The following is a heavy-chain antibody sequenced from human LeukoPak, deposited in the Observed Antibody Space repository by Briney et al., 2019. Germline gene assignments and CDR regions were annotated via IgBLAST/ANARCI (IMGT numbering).Heavy chain of an antibody. CDR1: GYTFTSSY. CDR2: INPSGGST. Sequence: ASVKVSCKASGYTFTSSYMHWGRQAPGQGLKWMGIINPSGGSTSYAQKFQGRVTMTRDTSPTTVYIELSSLSSADTALSYFALCGGDCYYFDYWGRGTLVSVSS. J-gene: IGHJ4*02. D-gene: IGHD2-21*01. V-gene: IGHV1-46*03. CDR3: ALCGGDCYYFDY.